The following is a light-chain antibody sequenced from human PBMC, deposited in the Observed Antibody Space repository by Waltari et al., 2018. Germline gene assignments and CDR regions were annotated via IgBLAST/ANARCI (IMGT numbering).Light chain of an antibody. Sequence: QSALTQPRSVSGSAGQSVTISCTGTGSDYVSWYQQLPGKAPKLVIYDVSKRPSGVPDRFSGSKSGTSASLTVSGLQAEDEADYYCCSFEDTWVFGGGTKLNVL. J-gene: IGLJ3*02. CDR1: GSDY. V-gene: IGLV2-11*01. CDR3: CSFEDTWV. CDR2: DVS.